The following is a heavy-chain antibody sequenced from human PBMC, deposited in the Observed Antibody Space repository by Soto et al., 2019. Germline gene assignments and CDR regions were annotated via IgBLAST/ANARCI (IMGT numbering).Heavy chain of an antibody. CDR2: IIAMFGTA. J-gene: IGHJ6*02. D-gene: IGHD3-16*02. CDR1: GGTLTISSHG. V-gene: IGHV1-69*01. Sequence: QVKLVQSGAEVRKPGSSVKVSCKASGGTLTISSHGISWVRQAPGQGLEWMGGIIAMFGTANYAQQFQGRVTITADESTSTAYMEVSSLRSEDTAVYYCGVPIWVSYRLRNHGMDVWGQGTAVTVSS. CDR3: GVPIWVSYRLRNHGMDV.